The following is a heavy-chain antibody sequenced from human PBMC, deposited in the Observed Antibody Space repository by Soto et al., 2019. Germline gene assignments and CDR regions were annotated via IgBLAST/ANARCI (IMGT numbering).Heavy chain of an antibody. J-gene: IGHJ4*02. D-gene: IGHD6-13*01. CDR3: AKMKRYSSSWKAGIDY. Sequence: GGSLRLSCAASGFTFSSYGMHWVRQAPGKGLEWVAVISYDGSNKYYADSVKGRFTISRDNSKNTLYLQMNSLRAEDTAVYYCAKMKRYSSSWKAGIDYWGQGTPVTVSS. CDR1: GFTFSSYG. V-gene: IGHV3-30*18. CDR2: ISYDGSNK.